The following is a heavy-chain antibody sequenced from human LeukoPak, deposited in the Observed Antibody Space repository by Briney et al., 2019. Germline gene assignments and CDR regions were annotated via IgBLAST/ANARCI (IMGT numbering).Heavy chain of an antibody. J-gene: IGHJ4*02. D-gene: IGHD3-22*01. V-gene: IGHV1-18*01. Sequence: ASVKVSCKPSGYTFTNFGVSWVRQAPGQGLEWMGWISPYNGNTYSAQKFQGRVTMTTDTPTNTAYMDLRSLRSDDTAVYYCARDAILSYYSDGSAYHGFDFWGQGTLVTVSS. CDR1: GYTFTNFG. CDR3: ARDAILSYYSDGSAYHGFDF. CDR2: ISPYNGNT.